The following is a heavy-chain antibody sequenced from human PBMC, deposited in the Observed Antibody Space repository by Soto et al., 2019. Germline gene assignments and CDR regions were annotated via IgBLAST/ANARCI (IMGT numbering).Heavy chain of an antibody. CDR1: GFNFINAW. CDR3: SALGV. J-gene: IGHJ6*02. Sequence: EVQLVESGGGLVEPGGSLRLSCAASGFNFINAWMHWVRQAPGKGLEWVGRIKSKADGETTDYAAPVKGRFIISRDDSKNTLYLQINSLKMEDTAVYYWSALGVWGQGTTVTVSS. V-gene: IGHV3-15*07. CDR2: IKSKADGETT. D-gene: IGHD1-26*01.